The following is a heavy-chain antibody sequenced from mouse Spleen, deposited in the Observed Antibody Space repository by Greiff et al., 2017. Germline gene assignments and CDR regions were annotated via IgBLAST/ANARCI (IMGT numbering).Heavy chain of an antibody. Sequence: DVHLVESGGGLVKPGGSLKLSCAASGFTFSDYGMHWVRQAPEKGLEWVAYISSGSSTIYYADTVKGRFTISRDNAKNTLFLQMTSLRSEDTAMYYCARAYYSYYSYDEFAYWGQGTLVTVSA. CDR2: ISSGSSTI. CDR3: ARAYYSYYSYDEFAY. CDR1: GFTFSDYG. V-gene: IGHV5-17*01. J-gene: IGHJ3*01. D-gene: IGHD2-12*01.